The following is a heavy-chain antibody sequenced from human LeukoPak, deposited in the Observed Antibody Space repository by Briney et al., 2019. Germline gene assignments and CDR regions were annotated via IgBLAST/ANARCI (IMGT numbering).Heavy chain of an antibody. CDR2: ISYNGINE. Sequence: PGGSLRLSCAASGFSFSDYNMHWVRQAPGKGLEWMAVISYNGINEYYADSVKGRFTISRDNSKNTLYLQMNSLRAEDTAVYYCASRHYYDSSGYPDAFDIWGQGTMVTVSS. CDR1: GFSFSDYN. J-gene: IGHJ3*02. CDR3: ASRHYYDSSGYPDAFDI. V-gene: IGHV3-30*03. D-gene: IGHD3-22*01.